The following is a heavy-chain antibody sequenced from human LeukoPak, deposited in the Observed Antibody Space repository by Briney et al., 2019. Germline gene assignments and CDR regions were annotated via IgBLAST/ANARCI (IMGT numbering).Heavy chain of an antibody. V-gene: IGHV3-48*01. Sequence: PGGSLRLSCAASGFTFSSYSMNWVRQAPGKGLEWLSCITSGSGTVYYADSVKGRFAISRDNANNSLYLQMNSLRAEDTAVYYCASSERYSSSCYGSVDYWGQGTLVTVSS. J-gene: IGHJ4*02. CDR2: ITSGSGTV. CDR3: ASSERYSSSCYGSVDY. D-gene: IGHD6-13*01. CDR1: GFTFSSYS.